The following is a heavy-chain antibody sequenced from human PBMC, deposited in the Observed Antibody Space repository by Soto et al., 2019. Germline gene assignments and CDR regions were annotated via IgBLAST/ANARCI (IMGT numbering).Heavy chain of an antibody. Sequence: GGSLRLSCAASGFTFSSYAMSWVRQAPGKGLEWVSAISGSGGSTYYADSVKGRFTISRDNSKNTLYLQMNSLRAEDTAVYYCAHTGSEDSKLNFVYYWGHGTLATVSS. CDR2: ISGSGGST. V-gene: IGHV3-23*01. CDR1: GFTFSSYA. CDR3: AHTGSEDSKLNFVYY. J-gene: IGHJ4*01. D-gene: IGHD2-15*01.